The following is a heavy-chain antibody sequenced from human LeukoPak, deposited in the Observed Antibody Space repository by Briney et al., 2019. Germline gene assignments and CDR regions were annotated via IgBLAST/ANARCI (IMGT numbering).Heavy chain of an antibody. CDR1: GYSFTSYC. D-gene: IGHD3-22*01. CDR3: ARHPYYDSSGFGVVYYYYMDV. V-gene: IGHV5-51*01. CDR2: IYPGDSDT. J-gene: IGHJ6*03. Sequence: GESLKISCKGSGYSFTSYCIGWVRQMPGKGLEWMGIIYPGDSDTRYSPSFQGQVIISADKSISTAYLQWSSLKASDTAMYYCARHPYYDSSGFGVVYYYYMDVWGKGTTVTVSS.